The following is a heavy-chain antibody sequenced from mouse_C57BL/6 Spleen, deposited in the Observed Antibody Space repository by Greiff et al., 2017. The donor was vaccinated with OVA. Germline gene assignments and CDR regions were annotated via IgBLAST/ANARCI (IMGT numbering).Heavy chain of an antibody. CDR1: GFSLTSYG. Sequence: VQLQQSGPGLVQPSQSLSITCTVSGFSLTSYGVHWVRQSPGKGLEWLGVIWSGGSTDYNAAFISRLSISKDNSKSQVFFKMNSLQADDTAIYYCASDHGWAYWGQGTLVTVSA. CDR2: IWSGGST. J-gene: IGHJ3*01. V-gene: IGHV2-2*01. CDR3: ASDHGWAY. D-gene: IGHD3-3*01.